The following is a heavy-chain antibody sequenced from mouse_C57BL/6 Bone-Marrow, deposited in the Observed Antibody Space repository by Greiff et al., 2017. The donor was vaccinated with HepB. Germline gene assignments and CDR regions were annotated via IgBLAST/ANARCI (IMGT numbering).Heavy chain of an antibody. V-gene: IGHV1-82*01. D-gene: IGHD1-2*01. CDR2: IYPGDGDT. J-gene: IGHJ1*03. CDR3: ANYGGGYFDV. Sequence: VQLQQSGPELVKPGASVKISCKASGYAFSSSWMNWVKQRPGKGLEWIGRIYPGDGDTNYNGKFKGKATLTADKSSSTAYMQLSSLTSEDSAVYFCANYGGGYFDVWAQGPRSPSPQ. CDR1: GYAFSSSW.